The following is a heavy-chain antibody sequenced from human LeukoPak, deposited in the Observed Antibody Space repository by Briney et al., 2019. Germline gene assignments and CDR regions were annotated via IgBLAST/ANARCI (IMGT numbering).Heavy chain of an antibody. V-gene: IGHV3-23*01. CDR1: GITLSNYG. D-gene: IGHD3-22*01. J-gene: IGHJ4*02. CDR3: AKRGVVIRVILVGFHKEAYYFDS. CDR2: ISGRGGNT. Sequence: GGSLRLSCAVSGITLSNYGMSWVRQAPGKGGEWVAGISGRGGNTNYADSVKGRFTISRDSPKNTLYLQMDILRAEDTAVYFCAKRGVVIRVILVGFHKEAYYFDSWGQGALVTVSS.